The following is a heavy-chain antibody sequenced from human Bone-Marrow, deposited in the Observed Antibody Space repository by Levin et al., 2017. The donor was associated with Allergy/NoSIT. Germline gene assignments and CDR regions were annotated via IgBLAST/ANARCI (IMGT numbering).Heavy chain of an antibody. J-gene: IGHJ4*02. D-gene: IGHD6-13*01. V-gene: IGHV3-23*01. CDR3: AKEMEKVAAGDS. CDR1: GFTFSSYA. CDR2: ISGSGGST. Sequence: LSLTCAASGFTFSSYAMSWVRQAPGKGLEWVSAISGSGGSTYNADSVKGRFTISRDNSKNTLYLQMNSLRAEDTAVYYCAKEMEKVAAGDSWGQGTLVTVSS.